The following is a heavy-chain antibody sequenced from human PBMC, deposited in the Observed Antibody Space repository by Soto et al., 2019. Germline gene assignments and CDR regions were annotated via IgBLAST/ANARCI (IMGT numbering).Heavy chain of an antibody. CDR3: ASDRLRGYDSSGFYS. Sequence: VSVKVSWKECRYCFKTYALHWLRQAPGQRLEWMGSINADNHNTELSQKFEDRVTMTTATSTNTVFLELRSLKSDDTAIYYCASDRLRGYDSSGFYSWGQGTMVTVSS. CDR1: RYCFKTYA. CDR2: INADNHNT. D-gene: IGHD3-22*01. J-gene: IGHJ4*02. V-gene: IGHV1-3*01.